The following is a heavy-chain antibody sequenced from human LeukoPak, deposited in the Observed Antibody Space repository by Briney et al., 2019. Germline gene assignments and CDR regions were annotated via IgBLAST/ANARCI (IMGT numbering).Heavy chain of an antibody. CDR2: IYTSGST. J-gene: IGHJ5*02. V-gene: IGHV4-4*09. D-gene: IGHD4-11*01. CDR3: ARRYHSNYNNWFDP. Sequence: SETLSLTCTVSGGSISSYYWSWFRKPPGKGLEWIGYIYTSGSTNYNPSLKSRVTISVDTSKNQFSLKLSSVTAADTAVYYCARRYHSNYNNWFDPWGQGTLVTVSS. CDR1: GGSISSYY.